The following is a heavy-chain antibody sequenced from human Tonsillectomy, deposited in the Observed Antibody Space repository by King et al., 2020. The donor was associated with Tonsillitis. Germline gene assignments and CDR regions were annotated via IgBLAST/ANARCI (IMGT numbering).Heavy chain of an antibody. CDR2: VFYTGNT. J-gene: IGHJ5*02. Sequence: VQLQESGPGLVKPSETLSLNCTVSGDSISGYYWSWIRQPPGKGLEWIGYVFYTGNTSYNPSLKSRVTMSVDSSKNQFSLSLSSVTAADTAVYYCSRRDAYNWFDPWGQGTLVTVSS. CDR3: SRRDAYNWFDP. CDR1: GDSISGYY. V-gene: IGHV4-59*08.